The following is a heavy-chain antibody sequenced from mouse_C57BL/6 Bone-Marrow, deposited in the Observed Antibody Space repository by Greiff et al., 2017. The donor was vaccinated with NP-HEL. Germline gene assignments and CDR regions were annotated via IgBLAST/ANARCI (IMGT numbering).Heavy chain of an antibody. J-gene: IGHJ4*01. CDR3: AREGDY. CDR1: GFTFSSYA. Sequence: EVKLMESGGGLVKPGGSLKLSCAASGFTFSSYAMSWVRQTPEKRLEWVATISDGGSYTYYPDNVKGRFTISRDNAKNNLYLQMRHLKSEDTAMYYCAREGDYWGQGTSVTVSS. V-gene: IGHV5-4*01. CDR2: ISDGGSYT.